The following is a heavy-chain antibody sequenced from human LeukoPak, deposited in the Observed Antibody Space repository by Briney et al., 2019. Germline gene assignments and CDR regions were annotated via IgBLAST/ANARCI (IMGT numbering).Heavy chain of an antibody. Sequence: PSETLSLTCAVYGGSFSGYYWSWIRQPPGKGLEWIGKINHSGSTNYNPSLKSRVTISVDTSKNQFSLKPSSVTAADTAVYYCAREYIRYSNYGVGFDPWGQGTLVTVSS. V-gene: IGHV4-34*01. D-gene: IGHD4-11*01. J-gene: IGHJ5*02. CDR2: INHSGST. CDR1: GGSFSGYY. CDR3: AREYIRYSNYGVGFDP.